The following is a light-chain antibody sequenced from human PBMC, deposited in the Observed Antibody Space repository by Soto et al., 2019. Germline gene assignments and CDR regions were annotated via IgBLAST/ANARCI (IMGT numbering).Light chain of an antibody. CDR1: TGAVTSGHY. J-gene: IGLJ2*01. V-gene: IGLV7-46*01. CDR2: DIS. Sequence: QAVVTQDPSLTVSPGGTVTLTCGSSTGAVTSGHYPYWFQQKPGQAPRTLIYDISNKHSWTPARFSGSLLGGKAALTLSGAQAQEEADYYCLLAYSGDREVFGGGTQLTVL. CDR3: LLAYSGDREV.